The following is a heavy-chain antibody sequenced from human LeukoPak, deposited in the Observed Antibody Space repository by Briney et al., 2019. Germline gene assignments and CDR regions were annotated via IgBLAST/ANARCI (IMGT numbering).Heavy chain of an antibody. Sequence: GASVKVSCKASGYTFTGYYMHWVRQAPGQGLEWMGWINPNSGGTNYAQKFQGRATMTRDTSISTAYMELSRLISDDTAVYYCARASYYGEDFDYWGQGTLVTVSS. CDR2: INPNSGGT. J-gene: IGHJ4*02. D-gene: IGHD4-17*01. V-gene: IGHV1-2*02. CDR1: GYTFTGYY. CDR3: ARASYYGEDFDY.